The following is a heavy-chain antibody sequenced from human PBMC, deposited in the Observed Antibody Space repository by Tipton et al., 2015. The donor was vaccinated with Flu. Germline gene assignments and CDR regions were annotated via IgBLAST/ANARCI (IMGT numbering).Heavy chain of an antibody. CDR2: IYPSGTT. D-gene: IGHD3-10*02. Sequence: TLSLTCTVSSGSIRSTNYFCAWIRQPPGKRLELIGSIYPSGTTYYNPSLKSRVTISADTSKTQLSLKLGSVTAADTAVYYCARLSYYDVDLKNFYFDYWGQGALVTVSP. J-gene: IGHJ4*02. CDR3: ARLSYYDVDLKNFYFDY. V-gene: IGHV4-39*07. CDR1: SGSIRSTNYF.